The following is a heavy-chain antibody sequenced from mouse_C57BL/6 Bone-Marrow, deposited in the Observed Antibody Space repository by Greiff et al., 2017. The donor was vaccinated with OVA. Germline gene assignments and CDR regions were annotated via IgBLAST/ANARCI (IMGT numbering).Heavy chain of an antibody. CDR3: TYGSYNDGSSYHYAMDY. Sequence: EVQLQQSGAELVRPGASVKLSCTASGFNIKDDYMHWVKQRPEQGLEWIGWIDPENGDTEYASKFQGKAPITADTSSNTAYLQLSSLTSEDTAVYYCTYGSYNDGSSYHYAMDYWGQGTSVTVSS. V-gene: IGHV14-4*01. J-gene: IGHJ4*01. CDR2: IDPENGDT. D-gene: IGHD1-1*01. CDR1: GFNIKDDY.